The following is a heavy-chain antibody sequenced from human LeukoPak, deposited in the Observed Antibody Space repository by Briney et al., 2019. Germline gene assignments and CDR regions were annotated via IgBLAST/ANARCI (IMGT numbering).Heavy chain of an antibody. Sequence: WASVKVSCKASGGTFSSYAISWVRQAPGQGLEWMGRIIPILGIANYAQKFQGRVTITADKSRSTAYMELSSLRSEDTAVYYCARAGTGRGDAFDIWGQGTMVTVSS. CDR3: ARAGTGRGDAFDI. D-gene: IGHD1-26*01. CDR2: IIPILGIA. J-gene: IGHJ3*02. V-gene: IGHV1-69*04. CDR1: GGTFSSYA.